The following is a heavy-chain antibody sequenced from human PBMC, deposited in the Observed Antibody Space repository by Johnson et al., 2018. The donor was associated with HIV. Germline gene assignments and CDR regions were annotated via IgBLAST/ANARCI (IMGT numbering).Heavy chain of an antibody. Sequence: QVRLVESGGGVVQPGRSLRLSCAASGFTFSSYGMHWVRQAPGKGLEWVAVISYDGSIKYYADSVKGRFTISRDNSKNTLYLQMNSLRAEDTAVYYCAKYTFDIWGQGTMVTVSS. CDR1: GFTFSSYG. V-gene: IGHV3-30-3*02. CDR2: ISYDGSIK. CDR3: AKYTFDI. J-gene: IGHJ3*02.